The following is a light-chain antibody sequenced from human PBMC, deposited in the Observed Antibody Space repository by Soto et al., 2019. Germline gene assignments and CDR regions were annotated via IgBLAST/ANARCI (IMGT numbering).Light chain of an antibody. J-gene: IGKJ4*01. CDR1: PTISSA. V-gene: IGKV3-11*01. CDR2: DAS. CDR3: QQRSSWPLT. Sequence: EIVLTQSPATLSLSPGERATLSCRASPTISSALAWYQQKPGQAPSLLIYDASNRATGIPARFSGSGSGADFTLTISSLEPEDFAVYYCQQRSSWPLTFGGGTKVEIK.